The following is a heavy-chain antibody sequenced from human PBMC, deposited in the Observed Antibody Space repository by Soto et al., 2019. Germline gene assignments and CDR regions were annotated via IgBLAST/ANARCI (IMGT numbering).Heavy chain of an antibody. CDR2: INPSGGST. D-gene: IGHD6-13*01. V-gene: IGHV1-46*01. CDR3: ARGSSRDIDY. CDR1: GYTFTSYY. J-gene: IGHJ4*02. Sequence: ASVKVSCKASGYTFTSYYMHWVRQAPGQGLEWMGIINPSGGSTSYAQKFQGRVTITADESTSTAYMELSSLRSEDTAVYYCARGSSRDIDYWGQGTLVTVSS.